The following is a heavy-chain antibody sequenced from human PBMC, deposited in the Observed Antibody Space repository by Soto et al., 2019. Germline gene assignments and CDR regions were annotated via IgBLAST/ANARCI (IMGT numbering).Heavy chain of an antibody. CDR2: ISGSGGST. D-gene: IGHD4-17*01. Sequence: AISGSGGSTYYADSVKGRFTISRDNSKNTLYLQMNSLRAEDTAVYYCAKEVSTGIDYWGQGTLVTVSS. J-gene: IGHJ4*02. V-gene: IGHV3-23*01. CDR3: AKEVSTGIDY.